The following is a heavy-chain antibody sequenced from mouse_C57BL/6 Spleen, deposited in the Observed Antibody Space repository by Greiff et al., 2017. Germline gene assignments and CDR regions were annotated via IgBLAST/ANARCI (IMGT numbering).Heavy chain of an antibody. D-gene: IGHD2-4*01. CDR2: ISSGSSTI. CDR3: ARHYDYGNWYFDV. Sequence: VQLKESGGGLVKPGGSLKLSCAASGFTFSDYGMHWVRQAPEKGLEWVAYISSGSSTIYYADTVKGRFTISRDNAKNTLFLQMTSLRSEDTAMYYCARHYDYGNWYFDVWGTGTTVTVSS. V-gene: IGHV5-17*01. J-gene: IGHJ1*03. CDR1: GFTFSDYG.